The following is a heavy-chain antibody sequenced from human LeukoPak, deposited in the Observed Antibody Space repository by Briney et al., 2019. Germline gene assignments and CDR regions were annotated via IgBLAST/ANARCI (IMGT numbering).Heavy chain of an antibody. CDR2: IIPIFGTA. CDR1: GGTFSSYA. J-gene: IGHJ4*02. CDR3: ARDLNSYDILTGYLHTFDY. V-gene: IGHV1-69*06. D-gene: IGHD3-9*01. Sequence: GSSVKVSCKASGGTFSSYAISWVRQAPGQGLEWMGGIIPIFGTANYAQKFQGRATITADKSTSTAYMELSSLRSEDTAVYYCARDLNSYDILTGYLHTFDYWGQGTLVTVSS.